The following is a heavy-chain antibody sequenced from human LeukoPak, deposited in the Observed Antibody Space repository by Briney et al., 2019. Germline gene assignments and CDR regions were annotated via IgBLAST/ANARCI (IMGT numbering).Heavy chain of an antibody. CDR2: IIPIFGTA. V-gene: IGHV1-69*05. Sequence: SVKVSCKASGGTFSSYAISWVRQAPGQGLEWMGGIIPIFGTANYAQKFQGRVTITTDESTSTAYMELSSLRSEDTAVYYCARDRVPAYYYDSSGTFDPWGQGTLVTVFS. CDR1: GGTFSSYA. J-gene: IGHJ5*02. CDR3: ARDRVPAYYYDSSGTFDP. D-gene: IGHD3-22*01.